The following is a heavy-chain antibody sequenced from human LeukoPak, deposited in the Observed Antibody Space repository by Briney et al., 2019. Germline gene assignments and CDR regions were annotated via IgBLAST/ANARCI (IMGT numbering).Heavy chain of an antibody. V-gene: IGHV4-59*01. Sequence: SETLSLTCTVSGGSISSYYWSWIRQPPGKGLEWIGYIYYSGSTNYNPSLKSRVTISVDTSKNQFSLKLSSVTAADTAVYYCARSTRIMITFVHPGSFDYWGQGTLVTVSS. J-gene: IGHJ4*02. CDR2: IYYSGST. CDR1: GGSISSYY. CDR3: ARSTRIMITFVHPGSFDY. D-gene: IGHD3-16*01.